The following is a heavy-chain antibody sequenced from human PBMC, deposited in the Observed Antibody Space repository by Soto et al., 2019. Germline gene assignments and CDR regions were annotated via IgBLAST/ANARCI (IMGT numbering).Heavy chain of an antibody. CDR3: AHKGRMDWFDP. V-gene: IGHV2-5*02. CDR2: INWDDER. J-gene: IGHJ5*02. D-gene: IGHD2-8*01. Sequence: QITLKESGPTLVKPTQTVTLTCDFSGFSLTTSGVGVGWIRQPPGKDLEWLALINWDDERRYSPSLKSRLTITKDTSKNQVDLTMTNMAPVDAATYYCAHKGRMDWFDPWGQGTLVTVSS. CDR1: GFSLTTSGVG.